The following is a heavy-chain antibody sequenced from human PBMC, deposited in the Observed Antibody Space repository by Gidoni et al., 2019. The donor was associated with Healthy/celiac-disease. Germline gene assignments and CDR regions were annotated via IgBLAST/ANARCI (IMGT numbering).Heavy chain of an antibody. J-gene: IGHJ6*02. V-gene: IGHV4-61*01. CDR2: IYYSGST. CDR1: GASVSSGSYY. CDR3: ARGERGCSSTSCYYYYGMDV. Sequence: QVQLQESGPGLVKPSETLSLTCTVSGASVSSGSYYWSWIRQPPGKGLEWIGYIYYSGSTNYNPSLKSRVTISVDTSKNQFSLKLSSVTAADTAVYYCARGERGCSSTSCYYYYGMDVWGQGTTVTVSS. D-gene: IGHD2-2*01.